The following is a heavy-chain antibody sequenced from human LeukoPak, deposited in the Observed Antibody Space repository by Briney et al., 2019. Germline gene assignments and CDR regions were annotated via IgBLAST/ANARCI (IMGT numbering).Heavy chain of an antibody. Sequence: PGGSLRLSCAASGFTFSSYWMSWVRQAPGKGLEWVANIKQDGSEKYYVDSVKGRFTISRDNAKNSLYLQMNSLRAEDTAVYYCATLRYFDWLLKGGGHWGQGTLVTVSS. J-gene: IGHJ4*02. CDR1: GFTFSSYW. CDR2: IKQDGSEK. D-gene: IGHD3-9*01. CDR3: ATLRYFDWLLKGGGH. V-gene: IGHV3-7*01.